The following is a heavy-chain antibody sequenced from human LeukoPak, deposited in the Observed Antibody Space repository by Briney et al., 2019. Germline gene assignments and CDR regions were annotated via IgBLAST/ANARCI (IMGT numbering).Heavy chain of an antibody. V-gene: IGHV4-34*01. CDR2: INHSGST. CDR3: ASHSYGYAFFDY. CDR1: GGSFSGYY. D-gene: IGHD5-18*01. J-gene: IGHJ4*02. Sequence: SETLSLTCAVYGGSFSGYYWSWIRQPPGKGLEWIGEINHSGSTNYNPSLKSRVTISVDTSKNQFSLKLSSVTAAGTAVYYCASHSYGYAFFDYWGQGTLVTVSS.